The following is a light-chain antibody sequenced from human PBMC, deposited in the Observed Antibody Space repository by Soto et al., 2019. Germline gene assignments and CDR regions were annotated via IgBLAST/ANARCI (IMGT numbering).Light chain of an antibody. CDR1: QSISNH. CDR2: AAS. Sequence: DIQMTQSPSSLSASVEDRVIITCRASQSISNHLNWYQQKPGKAPKLLIFAASSLQSGVPSRFSGSGSGTDFTLTINGLQPEDFATYYCQQAASFPITFGQGTRLEIK. J-gene: IGKJ5*01. V-gene: IGKV1-39*01. CDR3: QQAASFPIT.